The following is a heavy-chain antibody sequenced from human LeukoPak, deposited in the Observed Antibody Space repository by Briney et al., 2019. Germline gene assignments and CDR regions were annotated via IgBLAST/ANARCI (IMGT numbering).Heavy chain of an antibody. CDR2: INPNSGGT. CDR3: ARAKWATTVVTPVDY. CDR1: GYTFTGYY. V-gene: IGHV1-2*02. J-gene: IGHJ4*02. Sequence: EASVKVSCKASGYTFTGYYMHWVRQAPGQGLEWMGWINPNSGGTNYAQKFQGRVTMTRDTSISTAYMELSRLRSDDTAVYYCARAKWATTVVTPVDYWGQGTLVTVFS. D-gene: IGHD4-23*01.